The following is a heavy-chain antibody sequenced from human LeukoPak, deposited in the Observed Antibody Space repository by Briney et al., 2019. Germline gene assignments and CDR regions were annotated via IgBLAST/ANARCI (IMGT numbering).Heavy chain of an antibody. D-gene: IGHD3-3*01. CDR3: ARFGNYDFWSGYIDY. J-gene: IGHJ4*02. V-gene: IGHV4-59*01. CDR2: IYYSGST. CDR1: GGSISSYY. Sequence: PSETLSLTCTVSGGSISSYYWSWIRQLPGKGLEWIGYIYYSGSTNYNPSLKSRVTISVDTSKNQFSLKLSSVTAADTAVYYCARFGNYDFWSGYIDYWGQGTLVTVSS.